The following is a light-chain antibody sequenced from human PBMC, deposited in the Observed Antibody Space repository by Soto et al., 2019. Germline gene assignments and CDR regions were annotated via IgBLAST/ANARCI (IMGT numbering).Light chain of an antibody. CDR2: GAS. CDR1: QSGSTNY. V-gene: IGKV3-20*01. J-gene: IGKJ1*01. CDR3: QQYGSSPPT. Sequence: EIVLTQSPGTLSLSPGERATLSCRASQSGSTNYLAWYQRKPGQAPRLLIYGASYRATDIPNRVSGSGSGTDFTLTITRLKAEDFAVYYCQQYGSSPPTFGQGTKVEIK.